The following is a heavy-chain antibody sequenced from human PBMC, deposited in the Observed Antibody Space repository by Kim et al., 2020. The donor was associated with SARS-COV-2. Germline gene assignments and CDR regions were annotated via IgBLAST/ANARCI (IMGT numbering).Heavy chain of an antibody. J-gene: IGHJ5*02. V-gene: IGHV1-46*01. Sequence: ASVKVSCKASGYTFTSYYMHWVRQAPGQGLEWMGIINPSGGSTSYAQKFQGRVTMTRDTSTSTVYMELSSLRSEDTAVYYCARGPGYDYIWGSYRLGWFDPWGQGTLVTVSS. CDR2: INPSGGST. CDR1: GYTFTSYY. D-gene: IGHD3-16*02. CDR3: ARGPGYDYIWGSYRLGWFDP.